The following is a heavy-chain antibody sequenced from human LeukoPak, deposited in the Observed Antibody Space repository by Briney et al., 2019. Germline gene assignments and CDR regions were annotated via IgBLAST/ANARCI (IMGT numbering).Heavy chain of an antibody. Sequence: ASVKVSCKASGYTFTSYYMHWVRQAPGQGLEWMGIINPSGGSTSYAQKFQGRVTMTRDTSTSTVYMELSSLRSEDTAVYYCAKDLTRANYYDSSFDYWGQGTLVTVSS. V-gene: IGHV1-46*01. D-gene: IGHD3-22*01. J-gene: IGHJ4*02. CDR2: INPSGGST. CDR3: AKDLTRANYYDSSFDY. CDR1: GYTFTSYY.